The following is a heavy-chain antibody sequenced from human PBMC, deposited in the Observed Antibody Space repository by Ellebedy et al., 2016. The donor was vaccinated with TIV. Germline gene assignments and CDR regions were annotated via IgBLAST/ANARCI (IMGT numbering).Heavy chain of an antibody. J-gene: IGHJ4*02. CDR3: TTYDYDFWSGYPAFDY. Sequence: ETLSLTXAVYGGSFSGYYWSWIRQAPGKGLEWVGRIKSKTDGGTTDYAAPVKGRFTISRDDSKNTLYLQMNSLKTEDTAVYYCTTYDYDFWSGYPAFDYWGQGTLVTVSS. D-gene: IGHD3-3*01. V-gene: IGHV3-15*07. CDR2: IKSKTDGGTT. CDR1: GGSFSGYY.